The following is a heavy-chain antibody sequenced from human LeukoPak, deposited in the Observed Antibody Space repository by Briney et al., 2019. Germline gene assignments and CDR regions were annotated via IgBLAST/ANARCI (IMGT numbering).Heavy chain of an antibody. CDR3: ARRNDYYYGMDV. Sequence: SETLSLTCTVSGGSISSYYWSWIRQPPGKGLEWIGYIYYSGSTNYNPSLKSRVTVSVDTSKNQFSLKLSSVTAADTAVYYCARRNDYYYGMDVWGQGTTVTVSS. J-gene: IGHJ6*02. CDR2: IYYSGST. CDR1: GGSISSYY. D-gene: IGHD1-1*01. V-gene: IGHV4-59*08.